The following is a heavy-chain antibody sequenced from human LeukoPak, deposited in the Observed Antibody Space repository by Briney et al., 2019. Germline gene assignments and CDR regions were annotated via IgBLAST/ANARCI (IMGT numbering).Heavy chain of an antibody. CDR1: GFTFSSYS. CDR2: ISSSSSYI. CDR3: ARCRKYYYDSSGYYGFDY. Sequence: GGSLRLSCAASGFTFSSYSMNWVRQAPGKGLEWVSSISSSSSYIYYADSVKGRFTISRDNAKNSLYLQMNSLRAEDTAVYYCARCRKYYYDSSGYYGFDYWGQGTLVTVSS. D-gene: IGHD3-22*01. J-gene: IGHJ4*02. V-gene: IGHV3-21*01.